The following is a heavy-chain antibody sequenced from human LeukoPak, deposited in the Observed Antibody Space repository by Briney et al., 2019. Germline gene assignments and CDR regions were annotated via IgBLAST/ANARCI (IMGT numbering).Heavy chain of an antibody. D-gene: IGHD4-23*01. V-gene: IGHV3-23*01. CDR3: AKEVTPGALLYGPFDY. J-gene: IGHJ4*02. CDR2: ISASGGGT. Sequence: PGGSLRLSCAASEFIFSSYGMSWVRQAPGKGLEWVSAISASGGGTYYADSVKGRFTISRDNSRNTLYLEMNSLRAEDTAIYYCAKEVTPGALLYGPFDYWGQGTLVTVPS. CDR1: EFIFSSYG.